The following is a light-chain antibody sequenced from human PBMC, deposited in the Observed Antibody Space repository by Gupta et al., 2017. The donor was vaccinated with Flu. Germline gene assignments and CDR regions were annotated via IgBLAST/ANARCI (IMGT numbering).Light chain of an antibody. Sequence: QSALTQPASVSGSPGQSITISCTGTNSDVGTYILVSWYQQHPGKAPKLMTYEANKRPSGVSNRFSGSQSGNTASLTISGLQAEDEADYYCCSYAGGSTLEIFGGGTKLTVL. J-gene: IGLJ2*01. CDR3: CSYAGGSTLEI. CDR2: EAN. CDR1: NSDVGTYIL. V-gene: IGLV2-23*01.